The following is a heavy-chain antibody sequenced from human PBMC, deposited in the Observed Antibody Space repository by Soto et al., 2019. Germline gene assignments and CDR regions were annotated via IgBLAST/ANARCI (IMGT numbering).Heavy chain of an antibody. CDR2: ISYDGSNK. V-gene: IGHV3-30*18. Sequence: GGSLRLSCAASGFTFSSYGMHWVRQAPGKGLEWVAVISYDGSNKYYADSVKGRFTISRDNSKNTLYLQMNSLRAEDTAGYYCAKTGGFWSGYSVFAPINWFDPWGQGTLVTVSS. CDR1: GFTFSSYG. CDR3: AKTGGFWSGYSVFAPINWFDP. J-gene: IGHJ5*02. D-gene: IGHD3-3*01.